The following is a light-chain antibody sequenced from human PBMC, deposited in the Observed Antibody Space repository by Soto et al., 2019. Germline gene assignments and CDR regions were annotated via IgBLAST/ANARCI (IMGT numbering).Light chain of an antibody. CDR1: QGISSY. Sequence: AIRMTQSPSSLSASAGDKVTITCRASQGISSYLAWFQQKPGRPPKLLMSATSTLQSDVPSRFSGSGSGTDVTRTIGCLQPYDFATYSCQQYYTYPWTFGQGTNVEIK. J-gene: IGKJ1*01. CDR3: QQYYTYPWT. V-gene: IGKV1-8*01. CDR2: ATS.